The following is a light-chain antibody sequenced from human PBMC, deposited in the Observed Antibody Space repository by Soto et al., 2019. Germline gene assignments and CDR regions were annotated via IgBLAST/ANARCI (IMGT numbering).Light chain of an antibody. CDR2: EVN. J-gene: IGLJ1*01. CDR1: SSDVGGYNY. Sequence: QSVLTQPLSASGSPGQSVTISCTGTSSDVGGYNYVSWYQQHPGKAPKLIIYEVNKRPSGVPDRFSGSKSGNTASLTVSGLQAEDEADYYCSSYEGSNNYVFGTGTKVTVL. V-gene: IGLV2-8*01. CDR3: SSYEGSNNYV.